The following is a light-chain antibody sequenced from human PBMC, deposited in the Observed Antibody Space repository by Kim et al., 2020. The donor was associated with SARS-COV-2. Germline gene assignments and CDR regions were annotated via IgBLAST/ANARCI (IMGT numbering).Light chain of an antibody. CDR1: PSLLYNSNQNNS. J-gene: IGKJ4*01. CDR2: WAS. V-gene: IGKV4-1*01. Sequence: ATINCSSSPSLLYNSNQNNSLAWYQQKPGQPPKLLIYWASTRESGVPARFSGSGSGTDFTLSISSLQAEDVAVYYCQQYYSTPQAFGGGTKVDIK. CDR3: QQYYSTPQA.